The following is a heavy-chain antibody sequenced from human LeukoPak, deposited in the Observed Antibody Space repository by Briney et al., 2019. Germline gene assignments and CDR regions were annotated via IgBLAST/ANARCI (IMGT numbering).Heavy chain of an antibody. J-gene: IGHJ4*02. CDR2: INHSGST. CDR3: ARDSATTGLA. D-gene: IGHD4-17*01. Sequence: SETLSLTCAVYGGSFSGYYWSWIRQPPGKGLEWFGEINHSGSTNYNPSLKSRVTISVDTSKNQFSLKLSSVTAADTAVYYCARDSATTGLAWGQGTLVTVSS. V-gene: IGHV4-34*01. CDR1: GGSFSGYY.